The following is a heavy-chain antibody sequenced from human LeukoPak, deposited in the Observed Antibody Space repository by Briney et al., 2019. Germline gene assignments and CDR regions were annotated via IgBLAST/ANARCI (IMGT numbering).Heavy chain of an antibody. CDR3: ARGGPPYYDILTGLPTWFDP. Sequence: GGSLRLSCAASGFTVSSNYMSWVRQAPGKGLEWVSVIYSGGSTYYADSVKGRFTISRDNSKNTLYLQMNSLRAEDTAVYYCARGGPPYYDILTGLPTWFDPWGQGTLVTVSS. CDR1: GFTVSSNY. J-gene: IGHJ5*02. CDR2: IYSGGST. D-gene: IGHD3-9*01. V-gene: IGHV3-53*01.